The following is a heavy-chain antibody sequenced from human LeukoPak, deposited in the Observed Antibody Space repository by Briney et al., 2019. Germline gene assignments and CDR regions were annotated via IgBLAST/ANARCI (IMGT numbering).Heavy chain of an antibody. V-gene: IGHV1-2*02. D-gene: IGHD1-7*01. Sequence: ASVKVSCKASGYTFTGYYIHWVRQAPGQGLEWMGRINPNSGGTNYTQKFQGRVIMTRDTSIRTAYMDLSSLRSDDTAVYYCAREGWNYRFDYWGQGTLVTVSS. J-gene: IGHJ4*02. CDR2: INPNSGGT. CDR3: AREGWNYRFDY. CDR1: GYTFTGYY.